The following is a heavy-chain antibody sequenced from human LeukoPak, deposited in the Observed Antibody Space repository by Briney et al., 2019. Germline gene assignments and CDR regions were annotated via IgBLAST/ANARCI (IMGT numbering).Heavy chain of an antibody. V-gene: IGHV1-18*01. CDR2: ISVYNGNT. Sequence: GASVKVSCKTSGYTFTSYGISWVRQAPGQGLQWMGWISVYNGNTNYAQKLQGGVTLTIDTSTSTAYMELRSLRSDDTAVYYCARDGGDLTTHDAIDIWGQGTVVTVSS. CDR3: ARDGGDLTTHDAIDI. J-gene: IGHJ3*02. D-gene: IGHD1-1*01. CDR1: GYTFTSYG.